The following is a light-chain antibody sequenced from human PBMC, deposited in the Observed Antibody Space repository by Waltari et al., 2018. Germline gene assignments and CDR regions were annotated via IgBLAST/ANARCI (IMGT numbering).Light chain of an antibody. CDR3: SAWDSNLSAWV. CDR2: RNS. Sequence: QAGLIQPPSVSKGLGQTATLTCTGNNNNVGNQGAAWLQQHQGHPPKLLSYRNSNRPSGISEKFSASRSGNTASLTITGLQPEDEADYYCSAWDSNLSAWVFGGGTKLTVL. CDR1: NNNVGNQG. J-gene: IGLJ3*02. V-gene: IGLV10-54*04.